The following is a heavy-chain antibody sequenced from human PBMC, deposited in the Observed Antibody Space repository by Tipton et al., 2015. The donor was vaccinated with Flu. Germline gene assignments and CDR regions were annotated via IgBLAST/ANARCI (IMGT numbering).Heavy chain of an antibody. CDR3: ARRLYTWGFDP. CDR2: MNPNSGNT. Sequence: QMQLVQSGAEVRRPGASVKVSCKTSGYPFTGYDINWVRQAPGQGLEWMGWMNPNSGNTGFAQKFQGRVTMTWDTSISTVYMELSILRSDDTAVYYCARRLYTWGFDPWGQGTLVTVSS. D-gene: IGHD2-2*02. J-gene: IGHJ5*02. CDR1: GYPFTGYD. V-gene: IGHV1-8*01.